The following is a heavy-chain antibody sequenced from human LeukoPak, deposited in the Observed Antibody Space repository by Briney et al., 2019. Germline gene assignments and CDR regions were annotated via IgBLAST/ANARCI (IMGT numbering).Heavy chain of an antibody. V-gene: IGHV4-59*08. J-gene: IGHJ4*02. CDR3: ARSHRSGSPDY. D-gene: IGHD3-10*01. CDR2: IYYSGST. CDR1: GGSISSYY. Sequence: PSETLSLTCTVSGGSISSYYWSWIRQPPGKGLEWIGYIYYSGSTNYNPSLKSRVTISVDTSKNQFSLKLSSVTAADTAVYYCARSHRSGSPDYWGQGTLVTVSS.